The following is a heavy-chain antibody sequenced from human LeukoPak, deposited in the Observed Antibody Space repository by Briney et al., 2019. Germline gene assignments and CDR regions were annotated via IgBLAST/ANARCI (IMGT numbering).Heavy chain of an antibody. CDR2: IYYSGST. J-gene: IGHJ6*02. V-gene: IGHV4-39*01. CDR1: GGSISSSSYY. CDR3: ARNYGSGRSYYYGMDV. D-gene: IGHD3-10*01. Sequence: PSETLSLTYTVSGGSISSSSYYWGWIRQPPGKGLEWIGSIYYSGSTYYNPSLKSRVTISVDTSKNQFSLKLSSVTAADTAVYYCARNYGSGRSYYYGMDVWGQGTTVTVSS.